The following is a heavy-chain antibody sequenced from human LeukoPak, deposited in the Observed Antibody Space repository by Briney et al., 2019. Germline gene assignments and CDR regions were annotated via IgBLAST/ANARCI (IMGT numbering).Heavy chain of an antibody. CDR1: GFTFSGYG. CDR2: IRYDGSNK. D-gene: IGHD6-6*01. Sequence: PGGPLRLSCAASGFTFSGYGMHWVRQAPGKGLEWVAFIRYDGSNKYYADSVKGRFTISRDNSKNTLYLQMNSLRAEDTAVYYCAKDHSYSSSPFGYWGQGTLVTVSS. V-gene: IGHV3-30*02. CDR3: AKDHSYSSSPFGY. J-gene: IGHJ4*02.